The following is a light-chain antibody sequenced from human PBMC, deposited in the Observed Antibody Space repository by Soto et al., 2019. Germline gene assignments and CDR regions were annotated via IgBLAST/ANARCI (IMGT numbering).Light chain of an antibody. J-gene: IGKJ5*01. CDR2: DAS. CDR3: QQRSNWPPIT. Sequence: IVLTQYPATLSFSPGERATLSCRASQSVSRYLAWYQQKPGQAPRLLIYDASNRATGIPARFSGSGSGTDFTLTISSLEPEDFAVYYCQQRSNWPPITFGQGTRLEV. CDR1: QSVSRY. V-gene: IGKV3-11*01.